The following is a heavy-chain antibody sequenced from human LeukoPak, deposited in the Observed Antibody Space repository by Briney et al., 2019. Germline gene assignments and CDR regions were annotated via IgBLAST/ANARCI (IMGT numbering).Heavy chain of an antibody. Sequence: PSETLSLTCAVYGGSFSGYYWSWIRQPPGKGLEWIGEINHSGSTNYNPSLKSRVTISVDTSKNQFSLKLSSVTAADTAVYYCARRMIDGDYFDYWGQGTLVTVSS. CDR2: INHSGST. J-gene: IGHJ4*02. D-gene: IGHD3-22*01. CDR1: GGSFSGYY. V-gene: IGHV4-34*01. CDR3: ARRMIDGDYFDY.